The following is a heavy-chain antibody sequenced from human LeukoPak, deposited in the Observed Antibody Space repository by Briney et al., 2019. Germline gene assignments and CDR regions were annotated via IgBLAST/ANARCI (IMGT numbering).Heavy chain of an antibody. Sequence: GGSLRLSCAASGLTFSSYAMTWVRQAPGKGLEWASSISGSGGGTYSADSVKGRFTISRDNSKNTLYLQLNSLRAEDTAVYYCAKRIYYDYVWGSSSGAFDIWGQGTMVTVSS. D-gene: IGHD3-16*01. J-gene: IGHJ3*02. V-gene: IGHV3-23*01. CDR3: AKRIYYDYVWGSSSGAFDI. CDR1: GLTFSSYA. CDR2: ISGSGGGT.